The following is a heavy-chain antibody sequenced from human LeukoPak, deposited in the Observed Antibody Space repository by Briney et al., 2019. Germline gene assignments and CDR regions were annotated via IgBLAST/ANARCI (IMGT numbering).Heavy chain of an antibody. CDR3: ARDKAAAFDC. J-gene: IGHJ4*02. CDR1: GYTFTGYY. D-gene: IGHD2-15*01. CDR2: IWYDGSNK. V-gene: IGHV3-33*01. Sequence: SCKASGYTFTGYYMHWVRQAPGKGLEWVAVIWYDGSNKYYADSVKGRFTVSRDNSKNTLYRQMNSLRAEDTAVYYCARDKAAAFDCWGQGTLVTVSS.